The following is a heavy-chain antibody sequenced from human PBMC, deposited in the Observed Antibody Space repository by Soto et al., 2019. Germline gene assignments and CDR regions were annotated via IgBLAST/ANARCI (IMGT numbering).Heavy chain of an antibody. CDR3: ATVSGLFDY. Sequence: PGGSLRLSCAASGSTFSSYGMHWVRQAPGKGLEWVAVISYDGSNKYYADSVKGRFTISRDNSKNTLYLQMNSLRAEDTAVYYCATVSGLFDYWGQGTXVTVSS. CDR2: ISYDGSNK. V-gene: IGHV3-30*03. J-gene: IGHJ4*02. CDR1: GSTFSSYG.